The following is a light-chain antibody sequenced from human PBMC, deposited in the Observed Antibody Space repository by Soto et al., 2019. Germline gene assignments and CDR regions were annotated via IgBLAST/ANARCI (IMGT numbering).Light chain of an antibody. Sequence: QSVLTQPPSVSAAPGQKIIISCSGSRSNLGTYYVSWYHQLPGTAPKVVIYDNSRRPSGIPDRFSGSKSGTSATLAITGLQTGEEGNYSCGAWDSSLNVYVFGGGTKV. V-gene: IGLV1-51*01. CDR3: GAWDSSLNVYV. CDR2: DNS. J-gene: IGLJ1*01. CDR1: RSNLGTYY.